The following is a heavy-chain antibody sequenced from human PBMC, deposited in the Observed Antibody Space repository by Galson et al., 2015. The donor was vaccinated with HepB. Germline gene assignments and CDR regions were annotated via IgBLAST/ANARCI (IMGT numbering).Heavy chain of an antibody. Sequence: SLRLSCAASGFTFSSYGMHWVRQAPGKGLEWVAVISYDGSNKYYADSVKGRFTISRDNSKNTLYLQMNSLRAEDTAVYYCAKERTYYYDSSGYYLGYWGQGTLVTVSS. CDR3: AKERTYYYDSSGYYLGY. CDR1: GFTFSSYG. CDR2: ISYDGSNK. V-gene: IGHV3-30*18. D-gene: IGHD3-22*01. J-gene: IGHJ4*02.